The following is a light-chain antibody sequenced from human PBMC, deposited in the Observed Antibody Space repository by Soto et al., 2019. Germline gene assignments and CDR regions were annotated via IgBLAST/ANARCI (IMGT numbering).Light chain of an antibody. J-gene: IGKJ4*01. CDR3: QQSYSTPPA. CDR1: QSISSY. Sequence: DIQMTQSPSSLSASVGDRVTITCRASQSISSYLNWYQQKPGKAPKLLIYAASSLQSGVPSRFTGSGSGTDFTLTISSLQPEDFSTYSCQQSYSTPPAFGGGTNVEIK. V-gene: IGKV1-39*01. CDR2: AAS.